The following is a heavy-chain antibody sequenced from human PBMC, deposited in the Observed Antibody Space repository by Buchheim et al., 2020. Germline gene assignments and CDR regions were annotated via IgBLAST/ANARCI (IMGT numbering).Heavy chain of an antibody. Sequence: QVQLQQWGAGLLKPSETLSLTCAVYGGSFSGYYWSWIRQPPGKGLEWIGEINHSGSTNYNPSLKSRVTISVDTSKNQFPLKLTSVTAADTAVYYCARIVSGGCHNVDYWGQGSL. CDR1: GGSFSGYY. D-gene: IGHD6-19*01. CDR3: ARIVSGGCHNVDY. CDR2: INHSGST. J-gene: IGHJ4*02. V-gene: IGHV4-34*01.